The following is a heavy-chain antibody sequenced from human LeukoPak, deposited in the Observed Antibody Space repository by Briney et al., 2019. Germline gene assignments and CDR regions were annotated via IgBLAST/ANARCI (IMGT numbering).Heavy chain of an antibody. J-gene: IGHJ6*03. V-gene: IGHV4-34*01. Sequence: SETLSLTCAVYGGSFSGYYWRGIREPPGKGLEGSVEINRSGSTNYNPSLKRRVTISVDTSKNQFSLKMSYVTAATTAVYYCARGESNYGWGYYYSSMDVSGKGTPVTVSS. D-gene: IGHD4-11*01. CDR3: ARGESNYGWGYYYSSMDV. CDR1: GGSFSGYY. CDR2: INRSGST.